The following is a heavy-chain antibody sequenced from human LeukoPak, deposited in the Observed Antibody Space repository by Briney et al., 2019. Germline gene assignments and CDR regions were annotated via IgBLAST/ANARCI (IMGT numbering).Heavy chain of an antibody. V-gene: IGHV4-59*01. J-gene: IGHJ3*01. CDR1: GGSISSYY. Sequence: PSETLSLTCTVSGGSISSYYWSWVRQPPGKGLEWIGFVYYTGSTNYSPSLKSRVTISVDTSKNQSSLKLRSVTAADTAVYYCARISSSNWYNERGAFDVWGQGTTVTVSS. CDR3: ARISSSNWYNERGAFDV. D-gene: IGHD6-13*01. CDR2: VYYTGST.